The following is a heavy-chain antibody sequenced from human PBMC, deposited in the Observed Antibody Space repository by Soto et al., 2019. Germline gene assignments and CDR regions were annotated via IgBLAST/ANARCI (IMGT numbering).Heavy chain of an antibody. CDR3: AKDRDIAYHLEGGFYYSGMDV. V-gene: IGHV3-23*01. D-gene: IGHD5-12*01. CDR1: GFTFGTYA. J-gene: IGHJ6*02. CDR2: ITDVGDPT. Sequence: GWALRVSCAASGFTFGTYAMNWVRQAPGKGLEWVSTITDVGDPTYYADSVKGRFTISRDNSKNTLFLQMNSLRAEDTARYYCAKDRDIAYHLEGGFYYSGMDVWGQGTTVTGSS.